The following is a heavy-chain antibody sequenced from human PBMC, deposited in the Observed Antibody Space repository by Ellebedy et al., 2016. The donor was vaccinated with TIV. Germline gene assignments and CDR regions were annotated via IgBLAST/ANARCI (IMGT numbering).Heavy chain of an antibody. Sequence: SETLSLXXTVSRGSVSSGSSYWSWIRQPPGKGLEWIGYIYYSGSTKYNPSLKSRVTISVDTSKKQISLKLRSVTAADTAVYYCTRSLEDQLEAFDIWGQGTTVTVSS. CDR2: IYYSGST. D-gene: IGHD1-1*01. J-gene: IGHJ3*02. CDR3: TRSLEDQLEAFDI. V-gene: IGHV4-61*01. CDR1: RGSVSSGSSY.